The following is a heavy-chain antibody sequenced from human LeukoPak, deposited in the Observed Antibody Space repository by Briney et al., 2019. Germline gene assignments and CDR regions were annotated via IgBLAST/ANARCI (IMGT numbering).Heavy chain of an antibody. CDR3: ARSLPGVVAATQFDY. V-gene: IGHV4-39*07. Sequence: SETLSLTCTVSGGSISSSFYYWSWIRQPPGKGLEWIGEINHSGSTNYNPSLKSRVTISLDTSKNQFSLKLSSVTAADTAVYYCARSLPGVVAATQFDYWGQETLVTVSS. CDR2: INHSGST. D-gene: IGHD2-15*01. J-gene: IGHJ4*02. CDR1: GGSISSSFYY.